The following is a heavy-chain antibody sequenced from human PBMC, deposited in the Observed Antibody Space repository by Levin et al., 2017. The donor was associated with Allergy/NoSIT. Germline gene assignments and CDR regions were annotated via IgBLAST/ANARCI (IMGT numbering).Heavy chain of an antibody. CDR1: GYSISSGYY. V-gene: IGHV4-38-2*02. J-gene: IGHJ5*02. CDR2: IYHTGST. CDR3: ARDAARGWDFDP. D-gene: IGHD1-26*01. Sequence: SETLSLTCGVSGYSISSGYYWGWIRQPPGKGLEWIGSIYHTGSTYYNPSLKGRVTLSMDTSKNQFSLKLSSVTAADAAVYFCARDAARGWDFDPWGQGARVTVSS.